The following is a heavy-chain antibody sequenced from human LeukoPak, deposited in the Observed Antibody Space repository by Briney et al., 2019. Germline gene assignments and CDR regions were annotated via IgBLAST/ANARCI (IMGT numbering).Heavy chain of an antibody. CDR2: IRYDGSNK. V-gene: IGHV3-30*02. CDR1: GFTFSSDA. Sequence: PGGSLRLSCAASGFTFSSDAMSWVRQAPGKGLEWVAFIRYDGSNKYYADSVKGRFTISRDNSKNTLYLQMNSLRAEDTAVYYCAKDRRGSYYGRPYYYYYYMDVWGKGTTVTISS. D-gene: IGHD1-26*01. CDR3: AKDRRGSYYGRPYYYYYYMDV. J-gene: IGHJ6*03.